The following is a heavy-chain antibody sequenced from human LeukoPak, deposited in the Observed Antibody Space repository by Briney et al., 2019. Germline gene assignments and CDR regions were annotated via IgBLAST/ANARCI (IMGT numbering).Heavy chain of an antibody. CDR1: GFTFSSYG. D-gene: IGHD3-3*01. Sequence: PGGSLRLSCAASGFTFSSYGMHWVRQAPGKGLEWVAFIRYDGSNKYYADSVKGRFTISRDNSKNTLYLQMNSLRAEDTAVYYCAKGVPNYDFWSGYSGTDYWGQGTLVTVSS. J-gene: IGHJ4*02. CDR3: AKGVPNYDFWSGYSGTDY. V-gene: IGHV3-30*02. CDR2: IRYDGSNK.